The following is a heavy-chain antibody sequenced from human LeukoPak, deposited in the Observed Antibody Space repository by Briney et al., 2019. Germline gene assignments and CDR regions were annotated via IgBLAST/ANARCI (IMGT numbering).Heavy chain of an antibody. D-gene: IGHD6-13*01. CDR3: ARAGYSSSWYVY. J-gene: IGHJ4*02. V-gene: IGHV3-7*01. CDR1: GFTFSSYW. CDR2: IKQDGSEK. Sequence: GGSLRLSCAASGFTFSSYWMSWVRQAPGKGLEWVANIKQDGSEKYYVDSVKGRFTISRDNARNSLYLQINSLRAEDTAVYYCARAGYSSSWYVYWGQGTLVTVSS.